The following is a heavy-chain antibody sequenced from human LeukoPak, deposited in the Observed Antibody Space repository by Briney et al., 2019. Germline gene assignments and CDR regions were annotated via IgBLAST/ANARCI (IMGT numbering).Heavy chain of an antibody. V-gene: IGHV4-34*01. J-gene: IGHJ5*02. CDR3: ARHVVSFNWFDP. Sequence: SETLSLTCAVYGGSFSGYYWSWIRQPPGKGLEWIGNINHSGSTNYNPSLKSRVTISVDASKNQFSLKLGSVTAADTAVYYCARHVVSFNWFDPWGQGTLVTVSS. CDR1: GGSFSGYY. CDR2: INHSGST. D-gene: IGHD2-2*01.